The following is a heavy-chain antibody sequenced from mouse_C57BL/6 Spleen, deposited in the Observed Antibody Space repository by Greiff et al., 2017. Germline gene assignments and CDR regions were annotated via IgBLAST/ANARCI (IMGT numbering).Heavy chain of an antibody. Sequence: EVQLQQSGPELVKPGASVKISCKASGYTFTDYYMNWVKQSHGKSLEWIGDINPNNGGTSYNQKFKGKATLTVDKSSSTAYMELRSLTSADSAVYYCARDGYAMDYWGQGTSGTGSS. J-gene: IGHJ4*01. CDR3: ARDGYAMDY. CDR2: INPNNGGT. V-gene: IGHV1-26*01. CDR1: GYTFTDYY.